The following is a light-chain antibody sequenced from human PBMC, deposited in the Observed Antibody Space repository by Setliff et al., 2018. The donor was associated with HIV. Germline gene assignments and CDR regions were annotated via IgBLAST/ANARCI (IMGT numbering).Light chain of an antibody. V-gene: IGLV2-14*03. CDR2: DVN. CDR3: SSYTSSSTLYV. Sequence: QSVLTQPASVSGSPGQSITVSCTGTGSDVGGYNYVSWYQQHPGKAPKLMIYDVNNRPSGVSNRFSGSKSGNTASLTISGLQAEDEADYYCSSYTSSSTLYVFGTGTKV. J-gene: IGLJ1*01. CDR1: GSDVGGYNY.